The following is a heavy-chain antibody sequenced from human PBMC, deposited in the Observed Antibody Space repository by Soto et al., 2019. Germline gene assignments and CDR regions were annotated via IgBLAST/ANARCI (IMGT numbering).Heavy chain of an antibody. J-gene: IGHJ4*01. CDR2: ISSSSSYI. CDR1: GFTFSSYS. Sequence: GGSLRLSCAASGFTFSSYSMNWVRQAPGKGLEWVSSISSSSSYIYYADSVKGRFTISKDNAKNSLYLQMKGLGGEETAVYYCARDITIFGVVIIRGGGYFDYWGHGALVTVSS. D-gene: IGHD3-3*01. CDR3: ARDITIFGVVIIRGGGYFDY. V-gene: IGHV3-21*01.